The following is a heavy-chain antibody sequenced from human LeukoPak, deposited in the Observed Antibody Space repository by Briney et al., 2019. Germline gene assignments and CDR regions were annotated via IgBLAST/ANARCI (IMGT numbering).Heavy chain of an antibody. CDR2: IYYSGST. CDR3: AREQDSSGYYNDAFDI. V-gene: IGHV4-59*01. Sequence: SETLSLTCTVSGGSISSYYWSWIRQPPGKGLEWIGYIYYSGSTNYNPSLKSRVTISVDTSKNQFSLKLSSVTAADTAVYYCAREQDSSGYYNDAFDIWGQGTMATVSS. D-gene: IGHD3-22*01. CDR1: GGSISSYY. J-gene: IGHJ3*02.